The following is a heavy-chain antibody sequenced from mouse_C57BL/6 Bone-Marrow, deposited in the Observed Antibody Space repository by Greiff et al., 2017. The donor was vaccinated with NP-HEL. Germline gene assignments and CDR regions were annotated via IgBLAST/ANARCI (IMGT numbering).Heavy chain of an antibody. CDR2: ISDGGSYT. J-gene: IGHJ3*01. V-gene: IGHV5-4*01. Sequence: EVKVVESGGGLVKPGGSLKLSCAASGFTFSSYAMSWVRQTPEKRLEWVATISDGGSYTYYPDNVKGRFTISRDNAKNHLYLHMRHLNSDDTAMYYCARDKRPPFAYWGQGTLVTVSA. CDR1: GFTFSSYA. CDR3: ARDKRPPFAY.